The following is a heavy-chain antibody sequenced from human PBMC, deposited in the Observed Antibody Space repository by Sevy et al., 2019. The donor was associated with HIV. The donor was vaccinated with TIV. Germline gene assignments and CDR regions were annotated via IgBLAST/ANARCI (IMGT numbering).Heavy chain of an antibody. CDR2: ISYDGINK. V-gene: IGHV3-30*18. Sequence: GGSLRLSCAASGFTFSSYSMNWVRQAPGKGLEWVAVISYDGINKYYGDSVKGRFIISRDRSKNTLYLQMNILRIEDTAVYYCAKDFTGFYGMDVWGQGTTVTVSS. D-gene: IGHD3-9*01. CDR1: GFTFSSYS. J-gene: IGHJ6*02. CDR3: AKDFTGFYGMDV.